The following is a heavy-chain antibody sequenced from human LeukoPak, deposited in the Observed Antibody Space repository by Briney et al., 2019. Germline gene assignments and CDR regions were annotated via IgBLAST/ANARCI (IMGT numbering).Heavy chain of an antibody. J-gene: IGHJ3*01. Sequence: GGSLRLSCAASGFTFSNYWMTWVRQAPGKGLEWVANINQDGSAKYYVGSVMGRFTIFRDNANDSLYLQMNSLRVDDTAVYHCATDSFSISAISLTAADAWGQGTMVTVSS. CDR1: GFTFSNYW. CDR2: INQDGSAK. V-gene: IGHV3-7*01. CDR3: ATDSFSISAISLTAADA. D-gene: IGHD3-3*02.